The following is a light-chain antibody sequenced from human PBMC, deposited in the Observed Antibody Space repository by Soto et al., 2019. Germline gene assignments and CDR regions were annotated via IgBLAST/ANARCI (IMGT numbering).Light chain of an antibody. CDR2: GTS. J-gene: IGKJ2*01. CDR3: QQYYNYPYT. Sequence: IRMTQSPSSLSASTGDRVTITCRASQDISTYLAWYQQKPGKAPKLLIYGTSTLQSGVPSRFTGSGSGTDFTLTISSLQSEDFATYYCQQYYNYPYTFGQGTELEI. V-gene: IGKV1-8*01. CDR1: QDISTY.